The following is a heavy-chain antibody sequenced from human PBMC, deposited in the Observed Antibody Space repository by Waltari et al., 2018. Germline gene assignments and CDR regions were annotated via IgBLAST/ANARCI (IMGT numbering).Heavy chain of an antibody. CDR2: IGPYMGNT. CDR1: GYTFNIYV. CDR3: ARGGGYSGYDEFDY. V-gene: IGHV1-18*04. Sequence: QVQLVQSGGEVKKPGASVKVSCKASGYTFNIYVISWVRQAPGQGLEWMGWIGPYMGNTTNAQKLQGRVTMTTATSTSTAYMELRGLRSDDTAVYYCARGGGYSGYDEFDYWGQGTLVTVSS. D-gene: IGHD5-12*01. J-gene: IGHJ4*02.